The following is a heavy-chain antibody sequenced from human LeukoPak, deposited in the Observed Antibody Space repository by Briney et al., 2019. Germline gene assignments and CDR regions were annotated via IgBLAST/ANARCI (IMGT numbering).Heavy chain of an antibody. D-gene: IGHD3-22*01. V-gene: IGHV3-9*01. J-gene: IGHJ4*02. Sequence: PGGSLRLSCAASGFTFDDYVVHWVRQAPGKGLEWVSGITWNSGNIAYADSVKGRFTISRDNVKNSLYLQMNSLRAEDTALYYCAKASKSHYYDTSAYSGLDSWGQGTVVTVSS. CDR1: GFTFDDYV. CDR2: ITWNSGNI. CDR3: AKASKSHYYDTSAYSGLDS.